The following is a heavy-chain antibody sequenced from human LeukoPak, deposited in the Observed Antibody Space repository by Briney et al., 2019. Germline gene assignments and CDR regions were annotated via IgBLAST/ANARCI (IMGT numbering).Heavy chain of an antibody. V-gene: IGHV4-61*01. Sequence: PSETLSLTCTVSGVPVSSGRYYWSLICQPPGKGLEWFGYIYHSGSTNYNPSLKSRVTMSVDTSKNQFSLKLSSVTAADTAVYYCARVSSGWYTHFDYWGQGTLVTVSS. J-gene: IGHJ4*02. CDR3: ARVSSGWYTHFDY. CDR1: GVPVSSGRYY. D-gene: IGHD6-19*01. CDR2: IYHSGST.